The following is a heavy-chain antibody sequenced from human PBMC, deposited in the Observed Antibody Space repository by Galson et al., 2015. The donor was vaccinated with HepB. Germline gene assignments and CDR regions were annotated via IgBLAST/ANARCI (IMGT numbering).Heavy chain of an antibody. CDR1: GGSFSGYY. Sequence: ETLSLTCAVYGGSFSGYYWSWIRQPPGKGLEWIGEINHSGSTNYNPSLKSRVTISVDTSKNQFSLKLSSVTAADTAVYYCATPRSSWYGDAFDIWGQGTMVTVSS. CDR3: ATPRSSWYGDAFDI. D-gene: IGHD6-13*01. CDR2: INHSGST. V-gene: IGHV4-34*01. J-gene: IGHJ3*02.